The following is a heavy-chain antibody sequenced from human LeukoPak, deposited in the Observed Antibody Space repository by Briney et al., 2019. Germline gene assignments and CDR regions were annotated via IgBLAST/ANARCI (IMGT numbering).Heavy chain of an antibody. J-gene: IGHJ4*02. Sequence: GSLRLSCAASGFTFSSYSMNWVRQAPGKGLEWIGEINHSGSTNYNPSLKSRVTITVDTSKNQFSLKLSSVTAADTAAYYCARGVASRYWGQGTLVTVSS. CDR1: GFTFSSYS. V-gene: IGHV4-34*01. CDR2: INHSGST. CDR3: ARGVASRY. D-gene: IGHD5-12*01.